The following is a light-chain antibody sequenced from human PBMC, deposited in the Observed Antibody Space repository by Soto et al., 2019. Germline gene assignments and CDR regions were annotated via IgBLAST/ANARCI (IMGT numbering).Light chain of an antibody. J-gene: IGLJ1*01. CDR3: SSYTSSTTRV. CDR1: SSDVGDYNY. CDR2: DVS. V-gene: IGLV2-14*01. Sequence: QSVLTQPASVSGSPGQSITISCTGTSSDVGDYNYVSWYQQHPGKAPKLMIYDVSNRPSGVSNRFPGSKSGSTASLTISGLQAEDEADYYCSSYTSSTTRVFGTGTKLTVL.